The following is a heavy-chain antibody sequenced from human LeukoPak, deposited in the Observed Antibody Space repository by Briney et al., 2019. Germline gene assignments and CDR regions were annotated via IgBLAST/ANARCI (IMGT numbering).Heavy chain of an antibody. J-gene: IGHJ4*02. CDR2: INRDGSEK. CDR1: GFSLSSYW. D-gene: IGHD3-10*01. CDR3: ARGYGSGTFYDS. Sequence: PGGSLRLSCAASGFSLSSYWMSWVRQAPGKGLEWVANINRDGSEKYYVDSVKGRFTISRDNGKNSLYLQMNSLRAKDTAVYFCARGYGSGTFYDSWGQGTLVTVSS. V-gene: IGHV3-7*04.